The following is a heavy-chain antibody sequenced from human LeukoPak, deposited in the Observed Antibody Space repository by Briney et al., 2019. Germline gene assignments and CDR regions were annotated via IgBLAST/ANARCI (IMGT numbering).Heavy chain of an antibody. CDR2: ISYDGSNK. V-gene: IGHV3-30*04. CDR3: ARGYHSGSYSIAFDAFDI. CDR1: GFTFSSYA. Sequence: GGSLRLSCAASGFTFSSYAMHWVRQAPGKGLEWVAVISYDGSNKYYADSVKGRFTISRDNSKNTLYLQMNSLRAEDTAVYYCARGYHSGSYSIAFDAFDIWGQGTMVTVSS. J-gene: IGHJ3*02. D-gene: IGHD1-26*01.